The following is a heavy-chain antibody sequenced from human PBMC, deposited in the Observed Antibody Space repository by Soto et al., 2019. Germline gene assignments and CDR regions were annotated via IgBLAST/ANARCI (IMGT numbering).Heavy chain of an antibody. J-gene: IGHJ6*02. CDR1: GFTVSSTY. Sequence: EVQLVESGGGLIQPGGSLRLSCAASGFTVSSTYMTWVRQAPGKGLEWVSVIYGGLTTSYADSVKGRFTISRDNSKNTVFLQRNSLRAEDTAVYYCARDRIEAAGTPRFNYYYGMDVWGQGTTVTVSS. CDR2: IYGGLTT. CDR3: ARDRIEAAGTPRFNYYYGMDV. D-gene: IGHD6-13*01. V-gene: IGHV3-53*01.